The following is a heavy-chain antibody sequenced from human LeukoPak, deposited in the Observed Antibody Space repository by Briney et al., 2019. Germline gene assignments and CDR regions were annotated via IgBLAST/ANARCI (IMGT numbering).Heavy chain of an antibody. J-gene: IGHJ4*02. V-gene: IGHV3-30-3*01. CDR3: AREAHDFWSGYYWYYFDY. Sequence: GGSLRLSCAASGFTFSSCAMHWVRQAPGKGLEWVAVISYDGSNKYYADSVKGRFTISRDNSKNTLYLQMNSLRAEDTAVYYCAREAHDFWSGYYWYYFDYWGQGTLVTVPS. CDR2: ISYDGSNK. CDR1: GFTFSSCA. D-gene: IGHD3-3*01.